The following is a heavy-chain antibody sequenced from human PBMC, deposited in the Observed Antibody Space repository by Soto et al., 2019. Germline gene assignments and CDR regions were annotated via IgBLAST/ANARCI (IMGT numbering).Heavy chain of an antibody. Sequence: GGSLRLSXAASGFTFSSYWMSWVRQAPGKGLEWVANIKQDGSEKYYVDSVKGRFTISRDNAKNSLYLQMNSLRAEDTAVYYCARVLGVGWFDPWGQGTLVTVSS. J-gene: IGHJ5*02. CDR2: IKQDGSEK. D-gene: IGHD2-21*01. V-gene: IGHV3-7*01. CDR1: GFTFSSYW. CDR3: ARVLGVGWFDP.